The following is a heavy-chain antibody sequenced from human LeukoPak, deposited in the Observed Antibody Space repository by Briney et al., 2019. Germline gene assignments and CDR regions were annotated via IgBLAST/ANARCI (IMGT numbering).Heavy chain of an antibody. CDR1: GFTFSSYA. J-gene: IGHJ4*02. CDR3: ARDMGMAPYYFDY. V-gene: IGHV3-23*01. CDR2: ISDTGATT. D-gene: IGHD5-24*01. Sequence: GGSLRLSCAGSGFTFSSYAMSWVRQAPGKGLEWVSAISDTGATTYDADSVKGRFTISRDNSKNTLYLQMNSLRAEDTAVYYCARDMGMAPYYFDYWGQGTLVTVSS.